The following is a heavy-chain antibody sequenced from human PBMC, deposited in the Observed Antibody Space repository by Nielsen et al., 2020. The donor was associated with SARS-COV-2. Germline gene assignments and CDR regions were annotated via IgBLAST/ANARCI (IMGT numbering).Heavy chain of an antibody. V-gene: IGHV3-30*18. D-gene: IGHD2-15*01. CDR3: AKDWTAIVVVPSGGVDY. CDR1: GFTFSTYD. CDR2: ISYDGSNK. Sequence: GESLKISCAASGFTFSTYDMHWVRQAPGKGLEWVAAISYDGSNKYYVDSVKGRFTISRDNSKNTLYLQMSSLREEDTAAYYCAKDWTAIVVVPSGGVDYWGQGTLVTVSS. J-gene: IGHJ4*02.